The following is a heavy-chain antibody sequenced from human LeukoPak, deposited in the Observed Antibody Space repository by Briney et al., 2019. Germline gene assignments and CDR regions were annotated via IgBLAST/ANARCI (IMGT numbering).Heavy chain of an antibody. CDR1: GYTFTSYD. CDR3: ARDYYVSGSYYSGNWFDP. Sequence: ASVKVSCKASGYTFTSYDINWVRQATGQGLEWMGWMNPNSGNTGYAQKFQGRLTITRNTSISTAYMELSSLRSDDTAVYYCARDYYVSGSYYSGNWFDPWGQGTLVTVSS. CDR2: MNPNSGNT. J-gene: IGHJ5*02. D-gene: IGHD3-10*01. V-gene: IGHV1-8*03.